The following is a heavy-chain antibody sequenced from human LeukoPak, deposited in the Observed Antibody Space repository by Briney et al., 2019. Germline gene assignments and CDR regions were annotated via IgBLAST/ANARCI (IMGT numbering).Heavy chain of an antibody. CDR3: ARGSTFSSWPDY. CDR1: RGSISPYY. J-gene: IGHJ4*02. CDR2: IYYIGST. D-gene: IGHD6-13*01. Sequence: SETLSLTCTVSRGSISPYYWSWIRQPPGKGLEWIGYIYYIGSTNYNPSLKSRVTMSVDTSKNQFFLKLTSVTAADTAVYYCARGSTFSSWPDYWGQGALVTVSS. V-gene: IGHV4-59*01.